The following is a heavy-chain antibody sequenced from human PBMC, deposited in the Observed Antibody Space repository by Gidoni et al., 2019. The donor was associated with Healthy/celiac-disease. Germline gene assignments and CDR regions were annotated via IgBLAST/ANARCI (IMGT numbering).Heavy chain of an antibody. Sequence: QVQLQQWGAGLLKPSETLSLTCAVYGGSFSGYYWSWIRQPPGKGLEWIGEINHSGSTNYNPSLKSRVTISVDTSKNQFSLKLSFVTAADTAVYYCARGRLVLITRSYYFDYWGQGTLVTVSS. J-gene: IGHJ4*02. CDR3: ARGRLVLITRSYYFDY. D-gene: IGHD3-22*01. CDR1: GGSFSGYY. CDR2: INHSGST. V-gene: IGHV4-34*01.